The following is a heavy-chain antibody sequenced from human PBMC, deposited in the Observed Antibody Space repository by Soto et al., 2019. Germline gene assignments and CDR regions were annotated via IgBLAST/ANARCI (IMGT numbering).Heavy chain of an antibody. Sequence: PGGSLRLSCAASGFSFGSYALSWVRQAPGKGPEWVSTISGSDGKTFYADSVKGRFSISRDTSQSTLYLQMNSLRADDTAMYYCARWSYLDYWGQGXRVTVYS. V-gene: IGHV3-23*01. D-gene: IGHD3-3*01. CDR3: ARWSYLDY. CDR1: GFSFGSYA. J-gene: IGHJ4*02. CDR2: ISGSDGKT.